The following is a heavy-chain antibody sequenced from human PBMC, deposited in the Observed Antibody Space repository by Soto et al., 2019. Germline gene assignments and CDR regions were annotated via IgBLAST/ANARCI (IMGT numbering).Heavy chain of an antibody. CDR3: AILGPRYYDSTGNYNESQAFEI. J-gene: IGHJ3*02. V-gene: IGHV3-23*01. D-gene: IGHD3-22*01. CDR2: ITGSGNTS. Sequence: EVQLLESGGGLVQAGGSLRLSCAASGFTFRNYAMSWVRQAPGKGLEWVSAITGSGNTSSYADSLKVRFTISRDNPKSILYLQLTRPRADDTAVYYCAILGPRYYDSTGNYNESQAFEIWGQGTMVTVSS. CDR1: GFTFRNYA.